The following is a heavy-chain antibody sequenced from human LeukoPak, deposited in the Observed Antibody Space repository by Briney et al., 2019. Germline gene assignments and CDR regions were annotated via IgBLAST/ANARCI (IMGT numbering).Heavy chain of an antibody. J-gene: IGHJ2*01. CDR1: GDSVSSNSAA. CDR2: TYYRSKWNN. Sequence: SQTLSLTCAISGDSVSSNSAAWSWIRQSPSRGLEWLGRTYYRSKWNNNYAISVKSRITINPDASKNQFSLQLNSVTPEDTGVYYCARARGYFDLWGRGTLGTVSS. CDR3: ARARGYFDL. V-gene: IGHV6-1*01. D-gene: IGHD3-10*01.